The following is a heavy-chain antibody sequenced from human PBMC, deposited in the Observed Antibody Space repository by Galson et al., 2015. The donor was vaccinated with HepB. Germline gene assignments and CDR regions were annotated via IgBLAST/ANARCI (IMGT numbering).Heavy chain of an antibody. Sequence: TLSLPCPVSGGSLSSSSYYWSWIRPRTGKGLEWLGRIYTSGSTNYNPSLKSRVTMSVDTSKNQFSLKLSSVTAADTAVYYCARDIAGHGDYYYYYMDVWVKGTTVTVSS. J-gene: IGHJ6*03. D-gene: IGHD1-26*01. CDR2: IYTSGST. CDR1: GGSLSSSSYY. V-gene: IGHV4-61*02. CDR3: ARDIAGHGDYYYYYMDV.